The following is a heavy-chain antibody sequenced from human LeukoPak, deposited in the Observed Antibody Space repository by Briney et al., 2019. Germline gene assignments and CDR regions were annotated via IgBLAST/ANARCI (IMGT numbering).Heavy chain of an antibody. V-gene: IGHV4-59*02. D-gene: IGHD3-3*01. CDR3: TRVGFWSGYYHFDS. CDR1: GDSVSTYY. J-gene: IGHJ4*02. Sequence: SETLSLTCTVSGDSVSTYYWSWVRQPPGKGLEWIGYIYYSGSTNYNPSLKSRVTISVDTSKKQFFLNLSSVTAADTAVYYCTRVGFWSGYYHFDSWGQGTLVTVSS. CDR2: IYYSGST.